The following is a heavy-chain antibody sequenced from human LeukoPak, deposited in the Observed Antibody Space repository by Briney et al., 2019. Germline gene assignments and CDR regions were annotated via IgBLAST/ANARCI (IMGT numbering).Heavy chain of an antibody. V-gene: IGHV4-59*01. Sequence: SETLSLTCTVSGGSISSYYWSWVRQPPGKGLEWIAYIQNSVTSYTDNPSLQSRVTISVDTSKNQFSLKVTSVAAADTAVYYCVRSPQLDPWGQGTLVTVSS. CDR2: IQNSVTSY. CDR3: VRSPQLDP. J-gene: IGHJ5*02. CDR1: GGSISSYY.